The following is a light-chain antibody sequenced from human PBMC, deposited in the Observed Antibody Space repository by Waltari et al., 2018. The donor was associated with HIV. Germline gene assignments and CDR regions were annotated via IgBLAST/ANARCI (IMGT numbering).Light chain of an antibody. V-gene: IGKV4-1*01. CDR1: QSVLYSSNNKNY. J-gene: IGKJ1*01. Sequence: DIVMTPSPDSLAVSLGERATINCKSSQSVLYSSNNKNYLAWYQQKPGQPPKLLIYWAPTRESGVPDRFSGSGSGTDFTLTISSLQAEDVAVYYCQQYYSTWTFGQGTKVEIK. CDR3: QQYYSTWT. CDR2: WAP.